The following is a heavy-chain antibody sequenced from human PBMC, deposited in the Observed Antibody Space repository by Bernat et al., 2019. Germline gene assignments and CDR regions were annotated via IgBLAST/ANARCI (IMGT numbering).Heavy chain of an antibody. J-gene: IGHJ4*02. CDR3: ARQTEQWLAFDY. D-gene: IGHD6-19*01. CDR1: GGSISSSSYY. Sequence: QLQLQESGPGLVKPSETLSLTCTVSGGSISSSSYYWGWIRQPPGKGLEWIGSIYSSGSTYYNPSLKSRVTISVDTSKNQFSLKLSSVTAADTAVYYCARQTEQWLAFDYWGQGTLVTVSS. CDR2: IYSSGST. V-gene: IGHV4-39*01.